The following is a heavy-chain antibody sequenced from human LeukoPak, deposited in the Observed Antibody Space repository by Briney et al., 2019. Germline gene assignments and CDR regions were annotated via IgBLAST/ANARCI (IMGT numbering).Heavy chain of an antibody. Sequence: PGGSLRLSCAASGFSFSSSWMHWVRQAPGKGLLWVSRVKPDGSGTYYADSVKGRFTISRDNAKNTLDLQMNSLRAEDTAVYYCVKAEAVITYRDTYYFDFWGQGALVTVSS. J-gene: IGHJ4*02. CDR1: GFSFSSSW. V-gene: IGHV3-74*01. CDR2: VKPDGSGT. CDR3: VKAEAVITYRDTYYFDF. D-gene: IGHD4-17*01.